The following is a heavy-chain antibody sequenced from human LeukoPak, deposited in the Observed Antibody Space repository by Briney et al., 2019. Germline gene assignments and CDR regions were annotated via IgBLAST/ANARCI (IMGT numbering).Heavy chain of an antibody. D-gene: IGHD3-10*01. Sequence: SETLSLTCAVYGGSFSGYYWSWIRQPPGKGPEWIGEINHSGSTNYNPSLKSRVTISVDTSKNQFSLKLSSVTAADTAVYYCARVSDWFDPWGQGTLVTVSS. V-gene: IGHV4-34*01. CDR3: ARVSDWFDP. CDR2: INHSGST. CDR1: GGSFSGYY. J-gene: IGHJ5*02.